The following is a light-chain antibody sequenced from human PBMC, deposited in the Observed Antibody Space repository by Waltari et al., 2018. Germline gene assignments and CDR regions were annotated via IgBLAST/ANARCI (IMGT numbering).Light chain of an antibody. CDR3: SAWDISLNALV. J-gene: IGLJ3*02. V-gene: IGLV10-54*04. CDR2: RNN. CDR1: SNNVGHQR. Sequence: QAGLTQPPSVSKGLRQTATLTCTGNSNNVGHQRAAWLQQHQGHPPKSLTFRNNNRPSGISERFSASRSGNTASLTITGLQPEDEADYYCSAWDISLNALVFGGGTKLTVL.